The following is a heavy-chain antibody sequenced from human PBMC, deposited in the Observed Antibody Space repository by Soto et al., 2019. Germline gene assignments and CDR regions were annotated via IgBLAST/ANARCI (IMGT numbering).Heavy chain of an antibody. CDR2: ISGSGGST. Sequence: GGSLXLSCAASGFTFSSYAMSWVRQAPGKGLEWVSAISGSGGSTYYADSVKGRFTISRDNSKNTLYLQMNSLRAEDTAVYYCAKEGGYCSSTSCYGRVYYWGQGTLVTVSS. J-gene: IGHJ4*02. V-gene: IGHV3-23*01. CDR1: GFTFSSYA. CDR3: AKEGGYCSSTSCYGRVYY. D-gene: IGHD2-2*03.